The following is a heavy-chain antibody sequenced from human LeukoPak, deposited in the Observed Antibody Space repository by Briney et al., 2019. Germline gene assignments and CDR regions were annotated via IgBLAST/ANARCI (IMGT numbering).Heavy chain of an antibody. D-gene: IGHD3-3*01. J-gene: IGHJ3*02. Sequence: GGSLRLSCAASGFTFSSYSMNWVRQAPGKWLEWVSSISSSGSYIYYADSVKGRFTISRDNAKNSLYLQMNSLRAEDTAVYYCARGSGVVITPDAFDIWGQGTMVTVSS. CDR3: ARGSGVVITPDAFDI. V-gene: IGHV3-21*01. CDR1: GFTFSSYS. CDR2: ISSSGSYI.